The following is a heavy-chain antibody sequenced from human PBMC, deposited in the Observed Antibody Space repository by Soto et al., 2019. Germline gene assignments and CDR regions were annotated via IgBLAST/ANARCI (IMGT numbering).Heavy chain of an antibody. J-gene: IGHJ6*02. V-gene: IGHV1-69*01. CDR1: GGTFSSYA. CDR3: ARGYSGGYFYAMDV. CDR2: IIPMYNKP. Sequence: QVHLVQSGAEVKKPGSSVRVSCQASGGTFSSYAFNWVRQAPGQGLEWMGGIIPMYNKPNYAPDFLGRVTISADPSTSTASMELTTLRSEDTAVYFCARGYSGGYFYAMDVWRQGTTLTVSS. D-gene: IGHD4-4*01.